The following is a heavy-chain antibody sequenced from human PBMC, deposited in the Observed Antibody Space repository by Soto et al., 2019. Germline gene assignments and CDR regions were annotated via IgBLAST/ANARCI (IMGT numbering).Heavy chain of an antibody. CDR2: IYYSGST. V-gene: IGHV4-30-2*02. J-gene: IGHJ4*02. Sequence: SETLSLTCAVSGGSISSGGYSWSWIRQPPGKGLEWIGYIYYSGSTYYNPSLKSRVTISVDTSKNQFSLKLSSVTAADTAVYYCARMNYYDTSGYPFDYWGQGMMVTVSS. CDR3: ARMNYYDTSGYPFDY. CDR1: GGSISSGGYS. D-gene: IGHD3-22*01.